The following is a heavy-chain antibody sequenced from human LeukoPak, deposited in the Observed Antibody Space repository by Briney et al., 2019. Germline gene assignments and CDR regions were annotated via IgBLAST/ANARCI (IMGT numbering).Heavy chain of an antibody. CDR3: ARAPDDPPRSGYYFDY. Sequence: ASVKVSCKASGYTFTSYGISWVRQAPGQGLEWMGWISAYNGNTNYAQKLQGRVTMTTDTSTSTAYMELRSLRSDDTAVYYCARAPDDPPRSGYYFDYWAREPWSPSPQ. V-gene: IGHV1-18*01. J-gene: IGHJ4*02. CDR2: ISAYNGNT. CDR1: GYTFTSYG. D-gene: IGHD3-3*01.